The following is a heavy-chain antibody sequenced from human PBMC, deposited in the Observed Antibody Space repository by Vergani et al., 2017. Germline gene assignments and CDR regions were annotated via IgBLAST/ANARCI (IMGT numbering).Heavy chain of an antibody. CDR1: GFTFSSYA. CDR2: ISGSGGNT. CDR3: AREYSSTSGRAFDF. Sequence: EVQLLESGGNLIQPGGSLRLSCGASGFTFSSYAMTWVRLAPGKGVQWVSAISGSGGNTFYTDSVKGRFTISRDNSKDTLYLQMESLRAEDTAVYYCAREYSSTSGRAFDFWGQGTKVTVSS. J-gene: IGHJ3*01. V-gene: IGHV3-23*01. D-gene: IGHD2-2*01.